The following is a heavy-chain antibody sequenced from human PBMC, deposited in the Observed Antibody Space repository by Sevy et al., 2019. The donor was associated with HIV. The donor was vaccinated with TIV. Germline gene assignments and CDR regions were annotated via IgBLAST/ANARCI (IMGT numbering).Heavy chain of an antibody. V-gene: IGHV3-33*01. Sequence: GGSLRLSCAASGFTFSSYGMHWVRQAPGKGLEWVAVIWYDGSNKYYADSVKGRFTISRDNSKNTLYLQMNSLRAEDTDVYYCAREKVAAAGIFYYGMDVWGQGTTVTVSS. CDR3: AREKVAAAGIFYYGMDV. CDR1: GFTFSSYG. D-gene: IGHD6-13*01. J-gene: IGHJ6*02. CDR2: IWYDGSNK.